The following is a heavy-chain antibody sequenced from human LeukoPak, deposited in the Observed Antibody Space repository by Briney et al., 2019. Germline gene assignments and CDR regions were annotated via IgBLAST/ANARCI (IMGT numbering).Heavy chain of an antibody. D-gene: IGHD3-10*01. CDR1: GYTFTSYA. CDR2: INTNTGNP. Sequence: ASVKVSCKASGYTFTSYAMNWVRQAPGQGLEWMGWINTNTGNPTYAQGFTGGFVFSLDTSVSTAYLQISSLKAEDTAVYYCARDGLPPLWSDYYYGMDVWGQGTTVTVSS. V-gene: IGHV7-4-1*02. J-gene: IGHJ6*02. CDR3: ARDGLPPLWSDYYYGMDV.